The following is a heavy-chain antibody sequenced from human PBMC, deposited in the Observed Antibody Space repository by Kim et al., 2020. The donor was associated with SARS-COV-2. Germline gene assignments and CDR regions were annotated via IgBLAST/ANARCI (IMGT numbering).Heavy chain of an antibody. Sequence: GGSLRLSCAASGFTFSSYAMSWVRQAPGKGPEWVSLVSGSGGSTYHADSVKGRFAISRDNSKKTLYLQMNSLRAEDTALYYCAKGRSNNWSFLYYLGQGT. CDR3: AKGRSNNWSFLYY. CDR2: VSGSGGST. J-gene: IGHJ4*02. D-gene: IGHD1-1*01. CDR1: GFTFSSYA. V-gene: IGHV3-23*01.